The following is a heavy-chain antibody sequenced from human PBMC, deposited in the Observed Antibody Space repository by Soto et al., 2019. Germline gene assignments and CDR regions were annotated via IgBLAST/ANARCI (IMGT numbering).Heavy chain of an antibody. Sequence: ASVKVSCKASGYTFTSYGISWVRQAPGQGLEWMGWISAYNGNTNYAQKLQGRVTMTTDTSTSTAYMELRSLRSDDTAVYYCARDQIYYDFWSGYYGGGRLIDYWGQGTLVTVYS. CDR3: ARDQIYYDFWSGYYGGGRLIDY. CDR1: GYTFTSYG. CDR2: ISAYNGNT. V-gene: IGHV1-18*01. J-gene: IGHJ4*02. D-gene: IGHD3-3*01.